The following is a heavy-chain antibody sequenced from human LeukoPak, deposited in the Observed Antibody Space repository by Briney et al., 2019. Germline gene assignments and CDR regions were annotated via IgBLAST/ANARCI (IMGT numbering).Heavy chain of an antibody. CDR2: ISAYNGNT. J-gene: IGHJ4*02. CDR3: ARTKGATQAFDY. CDR1: GYTFTSYG. D-gene: IGHD2-8*01. Sequence: ASVKVSCKASGYTFTSYGISWVRQAPGQGLEWMGWISAYNGNTNYAQKFQGRVTMTRDTSISTAYMELSRLRSDDTAVYYCARTKGATQAFDYWGQGTLVTVSS. V-gene: IGHV1-18*01.